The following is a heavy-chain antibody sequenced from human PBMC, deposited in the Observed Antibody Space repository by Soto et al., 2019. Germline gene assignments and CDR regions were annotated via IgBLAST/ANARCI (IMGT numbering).Heavy chain of an antibody. V-gene: IGHV4-31*03. J-gene: IGHJ3*02. CDR3: ARDQSDAFDI. CDR2: VYYSGST. Sequence: SETLSLTCTVSGGSISSGGYYWSWIRQHPGKGLEWIGYVYYSGSTYYNPSLKSRVTISVDTSKNQFSLKLSSVTAADTAVYYCARDQSDAFDIWGQGTMVTVSS. CDR1: GGSISSGGYY.